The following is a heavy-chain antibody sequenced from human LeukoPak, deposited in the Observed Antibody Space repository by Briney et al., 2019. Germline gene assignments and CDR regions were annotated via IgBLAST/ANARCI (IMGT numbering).Heavy chain of an antibody. CDR3: ATDTKGYSSGWYVGVFDY. D-gene: IGHD6-19*01. J-gene: IGHJ4*02. CDR2: IKSKTDGGTT. CDR1: GFTFSHAW. Sequence: GGSLRLSCAASGFTFSHAWMNWVRQAPGNGLEWFGRIKSKTDGGTTDYAAPVKGRFTISRDDSKNTLSLQMNSLKTEDTAVYYCATDTKGYSSGWYVGVFDYWGQGTLVAVSS. V-gene: IGHV3-15*07.